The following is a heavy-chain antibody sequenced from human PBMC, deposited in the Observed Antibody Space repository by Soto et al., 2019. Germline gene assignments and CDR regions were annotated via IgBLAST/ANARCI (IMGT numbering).Heavy chain of an antibody. D-gene: IGHD3-10*01. CDR2: IDWDDDK. Sequence: ESGPTLVNPTQTLTLTFTFSGFSLNTRGMRVGWIRLPPGKALEWLARIDWDDDKFYTTSLKTRLTISKDTSKNQVVLTMTNMDPVDTATYYCARIPAGAVAYFDSWGQGTLVTVSS. J-gene: IGHJ4*02. V-gene: IGHV2-70*04. CDR3: ARIPAGAVAYFDS. CDR1: GFSLNTRGMR.